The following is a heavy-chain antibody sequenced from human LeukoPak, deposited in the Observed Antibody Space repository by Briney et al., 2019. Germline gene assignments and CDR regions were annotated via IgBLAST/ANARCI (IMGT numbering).Heavy chain of an antibody. CDR1: GFTFSSYA. V-gene: IGHV3-23*01. CDR3: AKEPPRSLKPAMVRGDTSNNY. D-gene: IGHD3-10*01. Sequence: AGGSLRLSCAASGFTFSSYAMSWVRQAPGKGLEWVSAISGSGGSTYYADSVKGRFTISRDNSKNTLYLQMNSLRAEDTAVYYCAKEPPRSLKPAMVRGDTSNNYWGQGTLVTVSS. CDR2: ISGSGGST. J-gene: IGHJ4*02.